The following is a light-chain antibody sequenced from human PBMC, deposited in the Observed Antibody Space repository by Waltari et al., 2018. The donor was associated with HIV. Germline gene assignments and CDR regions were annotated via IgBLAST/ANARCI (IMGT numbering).Light chain of an antibody. CDR3: SSYTSSSALYVV. Sequence: QSALTQPASVSGSPGQSITISCTGTSSDVGGYNYVSWYQQHPGKAPKLMIYDVSNRTSGVSNRFSGSKSGNTASLTISGLQAEDEADYYCSSYTSSSALYVVFGGGTKLTVL. CDR1: SSDVGGYNY. V-gene: IGLV2-14*03. CDR2: DVS. J-gene: IGLJ2*01.